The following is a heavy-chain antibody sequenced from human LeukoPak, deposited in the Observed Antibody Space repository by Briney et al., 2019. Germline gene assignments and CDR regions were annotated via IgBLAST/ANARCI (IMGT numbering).Heavy chain of an antibody. J-gene: IGHJ1*01. Sequence: PGGSLRLSCAASGFTLSSYAMNWVRQAPGKGLEWVAIISYDGTNEHYADSVKGRFTISRDSSMNTLYLQMNSLRAEDTAVYYCSICWGTLDRDHWPEGSLVSVSS. CDR3: SICWGTLDRDH. CDR1: GFTLSSYA. V-gene: IGHV3-30*03. D-gene: IGHD2-8*01. CDR2: ISYDGTNE.